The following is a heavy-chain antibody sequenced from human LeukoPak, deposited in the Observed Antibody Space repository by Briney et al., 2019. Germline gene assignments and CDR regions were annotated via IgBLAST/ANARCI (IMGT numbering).Heavy chain of an antibody. CDR3: ARDCCTNGVCYDWFDP. J-gene: IGHJ5*02. Sequence: ASVKVSCKASGYTFTGYYMHWVRQAPGQGLEWMGWINPNSGGTNYAQKFQGRVTMTRDTSISTAYMELSRLRSDDTAVYYCARDCCTNGVCYDWFDPWGQGTLVTVSS. V-gene: IGHV1-2*02. D-gene: IGHD2-8*01. CDR1: GYTFTGYY. CDR2: INPNSGGT.